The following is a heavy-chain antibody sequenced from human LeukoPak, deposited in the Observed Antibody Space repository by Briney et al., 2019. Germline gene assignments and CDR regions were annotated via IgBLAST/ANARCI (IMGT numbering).Heavy chain of an antibody. V-gene: IGHV3-48*03. Sequence: PGGSLRLSCAASGFTFSSYEMNWVRQAPGKGLEWVSYISSSGSTIYYADSVKGRFTISRDNAKNSLYLQMNSLRAEDTAVYYCARAPPKYYYYYYYMDVWGKGTTVTVSS. CDR1: GFTFSSYE. J-gene: IGHJ6*03. CDR3: ARAPPKYYYYYYYMDV. CDR2: ISSSGSTI.